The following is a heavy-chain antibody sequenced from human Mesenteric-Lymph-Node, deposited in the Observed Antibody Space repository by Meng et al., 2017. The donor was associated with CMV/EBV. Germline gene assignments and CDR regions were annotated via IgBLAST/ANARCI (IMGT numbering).Heavy chain of an antibody. CDR3: ARDQTDIVVVPAAIKGYYYYGMDV. J-gene: IGHJ6*02. Sequence: GESLKISCAASGFTFSSYAMHWVRQAPGKGLEWVAVISYDGSNKYYADSVKGRFTISRDNSKNTLYLQMNSLRAEDTAVYYCARDQTDIVVVPAAIKGYYYYGMDVWGQGTTVTVSS. CDR2: ISYDGSNK. D-gene: IGHD2-2*02. V-gene: IGHV3-30-3*01. CDR1: GFTFSSYA.